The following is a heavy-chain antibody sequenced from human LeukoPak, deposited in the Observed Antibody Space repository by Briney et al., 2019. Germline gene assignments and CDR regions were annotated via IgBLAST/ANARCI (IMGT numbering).Heavy chain of an antibody. V-gene: IGHV4-59*12. Sequence: PSETLSLTCIVSGGSISSYYWSWIRQPPGKGLEWIGYIYYSGSTNYNPPLKSRVTISVDTSKNQFSLKLSSVTAADTAVYYCARGLSGSYYAFDIWGQGTMVTVSS. D-gene: IGHD1-26*01. J-gene: IGHJ3*02. CDR3: ARGLSGSYYAFDI. CDR1: GGSISSYY. CDR2: IYYSGST.